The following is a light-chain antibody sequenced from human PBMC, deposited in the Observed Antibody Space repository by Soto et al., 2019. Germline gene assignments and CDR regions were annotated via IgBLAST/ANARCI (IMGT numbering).Light chain of an antibody. CDR2: AAS. V-gene: IGKV1-9*01. CDR3: QQGYSFPVT. J-gene: IGKJ4*01. Sequence: DIQLTQSPSFLSASLGDRVTITCRASQGISSYLAWYQQKPGKAPKLPIYAASTLQSGVPSRFSGSGSGTDFTLTIGSLQPEDFATYYCQQGYSFPVTFGGGTKVDIK. CDR1: QGISSY.